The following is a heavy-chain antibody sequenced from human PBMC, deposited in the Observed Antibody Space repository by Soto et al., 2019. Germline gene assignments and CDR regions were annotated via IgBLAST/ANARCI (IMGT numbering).Heavy chain of an antibody. J-gene: IGHJ4*02. V-gene: IGHV3-23*01. Sequence: PGGSLRLSCAASGFTFSSYAMSWVRQAPGKGLEWVSAISGSGGSTYYADSVKGRFTISRDNSKNTLYLQMNSLRAEDTAVYYCATIPRGYYYYSSGYYFDDEYYFDSWGQGTLVTVSS. CDR2: ISGSGGST. D-gene: IGHD3-22*01. CDR3: ATIPRGYYYYSSGYYFDDEYYFDS. CDR1: GFTFSSYA.